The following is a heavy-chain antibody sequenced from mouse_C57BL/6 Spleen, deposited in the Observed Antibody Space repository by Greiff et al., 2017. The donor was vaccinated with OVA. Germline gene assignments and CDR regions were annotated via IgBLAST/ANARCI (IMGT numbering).Heavy chain of an antibody. CDR2: IDPEDGDT. J-gene: IGHJ4*01. D-gene: IGHD1-1*01. CDR3: TTELTTVVWAMDY. Sequence: VQLKQSGAELVRPGASVKLSCTASGFNIKDYYMHWVKQRPEQGLEWIGRIDPEDGDTEYAPKFQGKATMTADTSSNTSYLQLSSLTSEDTAVYYCTTELTTVVWAMDYWGQGTSVTVSS. V-gene: IGHV14-1*01. CDR1: GFNIKDYY.